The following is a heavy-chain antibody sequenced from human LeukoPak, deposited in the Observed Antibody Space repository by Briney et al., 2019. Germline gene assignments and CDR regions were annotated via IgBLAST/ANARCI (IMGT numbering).Heavy chain of an antibody. CDR3: ANSGGATPFDY. V-gene: IGHV3-30*18. J-gene: IGHJ4*02. D-gene: IGHD5-12*01. Sequence: GGSLRLSCAASGFTFSSYGMHWVRQAPGKGLEWVAVISYDGSNKYYADSVKGRFTISRDNSKNTLYLQMNSLRAEDTAVYYCANSGGATPFDYWGQGTLVTVSS. CDR1: GFTFSSYG. CDR2: ISYDGSNK.